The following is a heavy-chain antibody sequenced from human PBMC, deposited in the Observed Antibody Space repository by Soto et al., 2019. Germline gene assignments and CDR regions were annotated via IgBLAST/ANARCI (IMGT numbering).Heavy chain of an antibody. D-gene: IGHD3-22*01. CDR2: ISGSGGST. CDR3: AKDPNYYDSSGYYGLDY. CDR1: GFTFSSCA. Sequence: PGGSLRLSCAASGFTFSSCAMSWVRQAPGKGLEWVSAISGSGGSTYYADSVKGRFTISRDNSKNTLYLQMNSLRAEDTAVYYCAKDPNYYDSSGYYGLDYWGQGTLVTVSS. J-gene: IGHJ4*02. V-gene: IGHV3-23*01.